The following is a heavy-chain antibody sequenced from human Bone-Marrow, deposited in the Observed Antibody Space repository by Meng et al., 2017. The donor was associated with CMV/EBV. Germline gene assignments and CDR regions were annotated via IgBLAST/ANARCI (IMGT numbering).Heavy chain of an antibody. CDR1: GFTVSSNY. J-gene: IGHJ4*02. CDR2: IYSGGST. D-gene: IGHD6-6*01. CDR3: AKDQYAAPPDY. V-gene: IGHV3-53*01. Sequence: GGSLRLSCAASGFTVSSNYMSWVRQAPGKGLEWVSVIYSGGSTYYADSVKGRFTISRDNSKNTLYLQMNSLTAEDTAVYYCAKDQYAAPPDYWGQGTLVTVSS.